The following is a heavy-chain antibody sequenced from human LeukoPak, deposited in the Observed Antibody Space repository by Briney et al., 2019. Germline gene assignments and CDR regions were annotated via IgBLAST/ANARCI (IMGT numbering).Heavy chain of an antibody. CDR3: AKAAAAYYYYYYMDV. J-gene: IGHJ6*03. CDR2: ISWNSGSI. CDR1: GFTFDDYA. V-gene: IGHV3-9*03. D-gene: IGHD6-13*01. Sequence: GGSLRLSCAASGFTFDDYAMHWVRQAPGKGLEWVSGISWNSGSIGYADSVKGRFTISRDNAKNSLYLQMNSPRAEDMALYYCAKAAAAYYYYYYMDVWGKGTTVTVSS.